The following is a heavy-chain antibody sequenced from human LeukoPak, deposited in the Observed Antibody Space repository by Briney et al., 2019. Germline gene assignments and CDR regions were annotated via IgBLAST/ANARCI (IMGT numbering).Heavy chain of an antibody. CDR3: AKDAVSGAADP. CDR2: INRDGSFT. V-gene: IGHV3-74*01. D-gene: IGHD3-3*01. CDR1: VFTFSNSW. J-gene: IGHJ5*02. Sequence: GGALRLSCAASVFTFSNSWMHWLRQPPGKGLVHVSRINRDGSFTDYADFVKGRFTISRDNAKNILYLHTNSLNADDTAVYYCAKDAVSGAADPWGQGILVTVHS.